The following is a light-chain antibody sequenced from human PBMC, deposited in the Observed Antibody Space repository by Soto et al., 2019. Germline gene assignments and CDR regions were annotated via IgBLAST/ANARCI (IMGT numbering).Light chain of an antibody. CDR1: QSVSSK. CDR3: QQYNYWPPIT. J-gene: IGKJ5*01. Sequence: EIVMTHSPATLSVCPWEIATLSCRASQSVSSKLAWYQQKSGQAPRLLIYGASTRATAIPARFSGSGSVTEFTLTISSLQSEDFAVYYCQQYNYWPPITFGQGTRLEIK. V-gene: IGKV3-15*01. CDR2: GAS.